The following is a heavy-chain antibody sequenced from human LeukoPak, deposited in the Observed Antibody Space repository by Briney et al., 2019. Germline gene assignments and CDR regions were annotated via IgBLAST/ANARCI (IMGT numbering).Heavy chain of an antibody. CDR2: INPNSGGT. D-gene: IGHD2-15*01. J-gene: IGHJ5*02. CDR3: ARALGEVVAATVTIHLWLIPNWFDP. V-gene: IGHV1-2*02. CDR1: GYTFTGYY. Sequence: ASVKVSCKASGYTFTGYYMHWARQAPGQGLEWMGWINPNSGGTNYAQKFQGRVTMTRDTSISTAYMELSRLRSDDTAVYYCARALGEVVAATVTIHLWLIPNWFDPWGQGTLVTVSS.